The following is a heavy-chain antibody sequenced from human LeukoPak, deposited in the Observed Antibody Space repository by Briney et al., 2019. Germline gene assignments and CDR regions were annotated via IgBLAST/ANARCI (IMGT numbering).Heavy chain of an antibody. V-gene: IGHV1-8*03. J-gene: IGHJ5*02. Sequence: GASVKVSCKASGYTFTGYDINWVRQATGQGLEWMGWMNPNSGNTGYAQKFQGRVTITRNTSISTAYMELSSLRSEDTAVYYCARVPTYYYGSGSRTNWFDPWGQGTLVTVSS. D-gene: IGHD3-10*01. CDR1: GYTFTGYD. CDR2: MNPNSGNT. CDR3: ARVPTYYYGSGSRTNWFDP.